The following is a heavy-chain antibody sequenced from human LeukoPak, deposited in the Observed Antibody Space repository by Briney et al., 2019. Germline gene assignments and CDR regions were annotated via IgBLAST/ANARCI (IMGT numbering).Heavy chain of an antibody. CDR2: IYYSGST. Sequence: SETLSLTCTVSGGSISSYYWSWIRQPPGKGLEWIGYIYYSGSTTYNPSLKSRVTISVDTSKNQFSLKLSSVTAADTAVYYCARSVAGLYYFDYWGQGTLVTVSS. V-gene: IGHV4-59*01. J-gene: IGHJ4*02. CDR1: GGSISSYY. D-gene: IGHD6-19*01. CDR3: ARSVAGLYYFDY.